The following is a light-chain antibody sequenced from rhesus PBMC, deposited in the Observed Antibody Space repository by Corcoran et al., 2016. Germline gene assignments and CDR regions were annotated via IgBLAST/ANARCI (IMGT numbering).Light chain of an antibody. J-gene: IGKJ2*01. Sequence: DIQMTQSPSSLSASVGDRVTIACRASQTIGTSFAWYQQKPGKVPNLLIYTASRLESGVPSRFSGRGSGTEFTLTISNLQPEDFETYYCQQHNSLPFSFGQGTKVEIK. CDR1: QTIGTS. CDR3: QQHNSLPFS. CDR2: TAS. V-gene: IGKV1-44*02.